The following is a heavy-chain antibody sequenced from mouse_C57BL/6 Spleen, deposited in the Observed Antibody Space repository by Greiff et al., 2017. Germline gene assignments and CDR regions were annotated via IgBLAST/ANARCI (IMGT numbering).Heavy chain of an antibody. CDR2: IYPGNGDS. Sequence: SGAELVRPGASVKMSCKASGYTFTSYNMHWVKQTPRQGLEWIGAIYPGNGDSSYNQKFKGKATLTVDKSSSTAYMQLSSLTSEDSAVYFCARSSDSSGYKDAMDYWGQGTSVTVSS. D-gene: IGHD3-2*02. V-gene: IGHV1-12*01. J-gene: IGHJ4*01. CDR1: GYTFTSYN. CDR3: ARSSDSSGYKDAMDY.